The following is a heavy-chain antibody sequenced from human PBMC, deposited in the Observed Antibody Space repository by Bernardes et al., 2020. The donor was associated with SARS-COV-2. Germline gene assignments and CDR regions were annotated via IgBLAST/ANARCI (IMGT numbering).Heavy chain of an antibody. D-gene: IGHD2-15*01. Sequence: SETLSLTCAVYGGPFSDYFWTWIRQSPGKGLEWIAEISPTGVARDNQSFQSRATISMDTSKNQFSLGLTSVTAADTAVYYCTSLSPHCSRDNCYQNAFEIWGQGTMVTVSS. V-gene: IGHV4-34*04. J-gene: IGHJ3*02. CDR1: GGPFSDYF. CDR3: TSLSPHCSRDNCYQNAFEI. CDR2: ISPTGVA.